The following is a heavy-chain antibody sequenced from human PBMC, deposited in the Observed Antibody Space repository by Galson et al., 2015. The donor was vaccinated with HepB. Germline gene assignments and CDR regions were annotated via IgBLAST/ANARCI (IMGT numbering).Heavy chain of an antibody. CDR2: MSDNSGNT. CDR1: GYTFTTNG. D-gene: IGHD5-24*01. Sequence: SVKVSCKASGYTFTTNGISWVRQAPGQGLEWMGWMSDNSGNTKYAQNLQERVTLTRETSTSTVYLELRNLRSDDTLAYYCTRDRDNRFDYWGQGTLATVSS. J-gene: IGHJ4*02. CDR3: TRDRDNRFDY. V-gene: IGHV1-18*04.